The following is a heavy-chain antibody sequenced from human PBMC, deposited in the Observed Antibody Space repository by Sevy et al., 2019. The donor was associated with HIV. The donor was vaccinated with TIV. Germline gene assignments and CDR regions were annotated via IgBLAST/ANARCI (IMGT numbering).Heavy chain of an antibody. CDR1: GFTFSSYSLSSYS. V-gene: IGHV3-21*01. CDR2: ISSGSSYI. CDR3: ARDRGVGTSSYGMDV. D-gene: IGHD1-26*01. J-gene: IGHJ6*02. Sequence: HGGSLRLSCAASGFTFSSYSLSSYSMNWVRQAPGKGLEWVSSISSGSSYIFYADSVKGRFTISRDNAKNSLYLQMNSLRAEDTAVYYCARDRGVGTSSYGMDVWGQGTTVTVSS.